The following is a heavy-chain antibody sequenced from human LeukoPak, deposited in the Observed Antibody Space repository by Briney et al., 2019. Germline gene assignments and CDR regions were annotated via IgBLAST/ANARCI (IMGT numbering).Heavy chain of an antibody. CDR1: GGSISSYY. CDR3: ARGRDGYMT. J-gene: IGHJ4*02. D-gene: IGHD5-24*01. CDR2: IYYSGST. V-gene: IGHV4-59*01. Sequence: KASETLSLTCTVSGGSISSYYWSWIRQPPGKGLEWIGYIYYSGSTNYNPSLKSRVSLSVDTSRNQFSLKLNSVTAADTAVYYCARGRDGYMTWGLGTLVTVSS.